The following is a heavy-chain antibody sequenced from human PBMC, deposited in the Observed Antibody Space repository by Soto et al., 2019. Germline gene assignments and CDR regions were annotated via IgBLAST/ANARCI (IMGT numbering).Heavy chain of an antibody. CDR3: ARWQQTTPYGMDV. V-gene: IGHV1-69*13. J-gene: IGHJ6*02. CDR2: IIPIFGTA. CDR1: GGTFSSYA. Sequence: SVKVSCKASGGTFSSYAISWVRQAPGQGLEWMGGIIPIFGTANYAQKFQGRVTITADESTSTAYMELSSLISEDTAVYYCARWQQTTPYGMDVWGQGTTVTVSS. D-gene: IGHD6-13*01.